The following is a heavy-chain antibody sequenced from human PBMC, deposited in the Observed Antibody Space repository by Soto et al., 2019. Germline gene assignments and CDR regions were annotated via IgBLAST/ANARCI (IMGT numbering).Heavy chain of an antibody. Sequence: SETLSLTCTVSGGSVSSGSYYWSWIRQPPGKGLEWIGYIYYSGSTNYNPSLKSRVTISVDTSKNQFSLKLGSVTAADTAVYYCAREVRDFWSGYWYYGMDVWGQGTTVTVSS. CDR2: IYYSGST. CDR3: AREVRDFWSGYWYYGMDV. V-gene: IGHV4-61*01. CDR1: GGSVSSGSYY. J-gene: IGHJ6*02. D-gene: IGHD3-3*01.